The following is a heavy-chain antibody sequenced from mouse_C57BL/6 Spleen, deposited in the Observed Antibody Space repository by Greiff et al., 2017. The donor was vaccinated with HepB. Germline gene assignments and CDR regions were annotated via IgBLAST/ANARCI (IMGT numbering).Heavy chain of an antibody. J-gene: IGHJ3*01. CDR2: IDPSDSET. Sequence: QVQLKQPGAELVRPGSSVKLSCKASGYTFTSYWMHWVKQRPIQGLEWIGNIDPSDSETHYTQKFKDKATLTVDKSTSTAYMQLSSLKSEDSAVYYCARSKSSSSFAYWGQGTLVTVSA. D-gene: IGHD1-1*01. V-gene: IGHV1-52*01. CDR3: ARSKSSSSFAY. CDR1: GYTFTSYW.